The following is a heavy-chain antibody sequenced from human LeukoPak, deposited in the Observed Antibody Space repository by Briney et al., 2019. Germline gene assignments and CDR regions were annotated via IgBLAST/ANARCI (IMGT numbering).Heavy chain of an antibody. CDR2: ISSSGSTI. V-gene: IGHV3-48*04. D-gene: IGHD5-18*01. CDR1: GFTFSSYA. CDR3: ASDGTSYGSLLDY. J-gene: IGHJ4*02. Sequence: GGSLRLSCAASGFTFSSYAMSWVRQAPGKGLEWVSYISSSGSTIYYADSVKGRFTISRDNAKNSLYLQMNSLRAEDTAVYYCASDGTSYGSLLDYWGQGTLVTVSS.